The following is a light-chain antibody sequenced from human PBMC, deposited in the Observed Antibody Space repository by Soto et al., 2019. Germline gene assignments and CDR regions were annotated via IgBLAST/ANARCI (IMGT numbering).Light chain of an antibody. CDR3: SSYTSSSTNYV. CDR1: SSDVGGYNY. Sequence: QSALTQPASVSGSPGQPITISCTGTSSDVGGYNYVSWYQQHPGKTPKLMIYDVSNRPSGVSNRFSGSKSGNTASLTISGLQAEDEDDYYYSSYTSSSTNYVFGTGTKVTVL. J-gene: IGLJ1*01. CDR2: DVS. V-gene: IGLV2-14*01.